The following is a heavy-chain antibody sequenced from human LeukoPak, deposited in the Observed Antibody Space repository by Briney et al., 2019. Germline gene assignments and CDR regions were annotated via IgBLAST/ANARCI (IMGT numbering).Heavy chain of an antibody. J-gene: IGHJ4*02. Sequence: ASVKVSCKASGYTFTSYFMHWVRQAPGQGLDCMVIINPSGGSTSYAQKFQGRVTMTRDTSTSTVYMELSSLRSEDTAVYYCARDSADYGDYDYWGQGTLVTVSS. CDR1: GYTFTSYF. CDR3: ARDSADYGDYDY. V-gene: IGHV1-46*01. D-gene: IGHD4-17*01. CDR2: INPSGGST.